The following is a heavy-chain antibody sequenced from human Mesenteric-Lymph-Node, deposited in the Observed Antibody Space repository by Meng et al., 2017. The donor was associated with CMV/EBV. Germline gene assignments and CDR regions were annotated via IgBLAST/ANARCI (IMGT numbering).Heavy chain of an antibody. CDR1: GGSFSGYY. CDR2: INHSGST. CDR3: ARGGGYSGYGANY. D-gene: IGHD5-12*01. Sequence: CAVYGGSFSGYYWSCIRQPPGKGLELIGEINHSGSTNYNPSLKSRVTISVDTSKNQFSLKLSSVTAADTAVYYCARGGGYSGYGANYWGQGTLVTVSS. J-gene: IGHJ4*02. V-gene: IGHV4-34*01.